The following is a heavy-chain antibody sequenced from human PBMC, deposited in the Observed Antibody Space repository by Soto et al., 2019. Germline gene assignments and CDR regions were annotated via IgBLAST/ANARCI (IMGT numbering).Heavy chain of an antibody. CDR3: ARAGGPFDY. D-gene: IGHD2-15*01. J-gene: IGHJ4*02. Sequence: QVQLVESGGGVVQPGRSLRLSCAASGFTFSTYGMHWVRQAPGKGLEWVAVIWYDGSNKYYADSVKGRFTISRDNSRDTVYLQMTSLRAVDMAVYYGARAGGPFDYWGQGTLVTVSS. CDR2: IWYDGSNK. V-gene: IGHV3-33*01. CDR1: GFTFSTYG.